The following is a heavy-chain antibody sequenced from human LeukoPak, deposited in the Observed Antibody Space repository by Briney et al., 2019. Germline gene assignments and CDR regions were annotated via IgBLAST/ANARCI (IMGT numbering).Heavy chain of an antibody. D-gene: IGHD2-15*01. CDR3: AVADIVVVVAATG. J-gene: IGHJ4*02. CDR2: IYYSGST. V-gene: IGHV4-39*01. Sequence: PSETLSLTCTVSGGSISNYYWGWIRQPPGKGLEWIGSIYYSGSTYYNPSLKSRVTISVDTSKNQFSLKLSSVTAADTAVYYCAVADIVVVVAATGWGQGTLVTVSS. CDR1: GGSISNYY.